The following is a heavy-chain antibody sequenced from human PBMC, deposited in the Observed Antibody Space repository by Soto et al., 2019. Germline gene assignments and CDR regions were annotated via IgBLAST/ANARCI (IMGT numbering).Heavy chain of an antibody. CDR3: ARHVGYSYGSYYYYYDMDV. CDR2: IYYSGST. Sequence: LSLTCTVSGGSISSSSYYWGWIRQPPGKGLEWIGSIYYSGSTYYNPSLKSRVTISVDTSKNQFSLKLSSVTAADTAVYYCARHVGYSYGSYYYYYDMDVWGQGTTVTVSS. CDR1: GGSISSSSYY. D-gene: IGHD5-18*01. J-gene: IGHJ6*02. V-gene: IGHV4-39*01.